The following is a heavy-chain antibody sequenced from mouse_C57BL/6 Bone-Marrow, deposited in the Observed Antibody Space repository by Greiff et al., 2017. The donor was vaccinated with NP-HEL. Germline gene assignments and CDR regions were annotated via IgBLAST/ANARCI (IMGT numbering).Heavy chain of an antibody. J-gene: IGHJ4*01. CDR3: AREGIRDY. Sequence: EVQLVESGGGLVKPGGSLKLSCAASGFTFSSYAMSWVRQTPEKRLEWVATISDGGSYTYYPDNVKGRYTISRDNAKNNLYLQMSHLKSEDTAMYYCAREGIRDYWGQGTSVTVSS. CDR2: ISDGGSYT. V-gene: IGHV5-4*01. D-gene: IGHD2-4*01. CDR1: GFTFSSYA.